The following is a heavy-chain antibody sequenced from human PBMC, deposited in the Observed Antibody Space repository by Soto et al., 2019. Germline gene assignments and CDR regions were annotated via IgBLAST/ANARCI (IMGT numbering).Heavy chain of an antibody. Sequence: EVQLVESGGGLVQPGGSLRLSCAASGLTFSNYWMTWVRQAQGKGLEWVANIKRDGSEKYYVDSLKDRFTISRDNAKNSLYLQMNSLRAEDTAVYYCASVPGSPGYHVLDVWGQGTTVTVS. CDR1: GLTFSNYW. D-gene: IGHD5-12*01. V-gene: IGHV3-7*03. CDR2: IKRDGSEK. CDR3: ASVPGSPGYHVLDV. J-gene: IGHJ6*02.